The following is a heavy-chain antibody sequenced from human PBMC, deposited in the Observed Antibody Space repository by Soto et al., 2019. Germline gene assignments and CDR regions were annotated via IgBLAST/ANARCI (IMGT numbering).Heavy chain of an antibody. CDR1: GFTFNTNA. D-gene: IGHD6-13*01. J-gene: IGHJ5*02. CDR2: ISGTGSRT. Sequence: GGSLRLSCTASGFTFNTNAMSWVRQAPGKGLEWVSSISGTGSRTYYADSVKGRFTISRDNSKNTLYLQMNSLRAEDTAVYYCAKRIAAAGIGWFDPWGQGTLVTVSS. V-gene: IGHV3-23*01. CDR3: AKRIAAAGIGWFDP.